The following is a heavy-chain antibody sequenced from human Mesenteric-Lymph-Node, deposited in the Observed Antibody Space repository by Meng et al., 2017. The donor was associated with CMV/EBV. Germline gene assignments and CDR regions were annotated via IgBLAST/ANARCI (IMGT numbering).Heavy chain of an antibody. J-gene: IGHJ5*02. V-gene: IGHV3-30-3*01. Sequence: GESLKISCAASGFTFTKYNIHWVRQAPGKGLEWVALISFDGNKNYIADSVKGRFSISRDNFKNTVFLEMNSLRAEDTAVYYCARDWRVIEVSDIDTPHWANNWFDPWGQGTLVTVSS. CDR1: GFTFTKYN. CDR3: ARDWRVIEVSDIDTPHWANNWFDP. CDR2: ISFDGNKN. D-gene: IGHD2/OR15-2a*01.